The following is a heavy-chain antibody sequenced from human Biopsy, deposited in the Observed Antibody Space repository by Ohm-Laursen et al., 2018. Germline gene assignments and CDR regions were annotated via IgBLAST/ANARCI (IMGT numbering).Heavy chain of an antibody. V-gene: IGHV3-15*01. CDR2: IKSKTDGGTI. J-gene: IGHJ4*02. CDR1: GLTFTTAL. D-gene: IGHD3-16*02. CDR3: TTYQY. Sequence: LSLTCAASGLTFTTALMSWVRQAPGKGLEWVGRIKSKTDGGTIDYAASVKGRIIISRDDSKKTVYLQMDNLKTEDTGVYYCTTYQYWGQGTLVTVSS.